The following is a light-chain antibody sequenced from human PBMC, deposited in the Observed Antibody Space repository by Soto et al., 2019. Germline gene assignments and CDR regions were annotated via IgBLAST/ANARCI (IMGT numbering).Light chain of an antibody. Sequence: EILITQSPATLSVSPGERVTLSCRAGQGVTTNFAWYQQKSGQSPRLLIYDVSTRATGVPARFSGSGSETDFTLTISGLQSEDFAVYYCQQYDNWPPITFGQGTRLE. CDR3: QQYDNWPPIT. CDR2: DVS. CDR1: QGVTTN. V-gene: IGKV3-15*01. J-gene: IGKJ5*01.